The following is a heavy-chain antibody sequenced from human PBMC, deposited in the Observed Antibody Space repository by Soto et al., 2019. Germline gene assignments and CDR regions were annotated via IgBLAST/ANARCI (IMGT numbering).Heavy chain of an antibody. V-gene: IGHV3-11*01. CDR1: GFTFSDYY. CDR3: ARGWQWLDY. D-gene: IGHD6-19*01. Sequence: MRLSCAASGFTFSDYYMSWIRQAPGKGLEWVSYITTSGSLIYYADSVKGRFTVSRDNAKNSLYLQMNSLRVEDTAVYYCARGWQWLDYWGQGTLVTVSS. J-gene: IGHJ4*02. CDR2: ITTSGSLI.